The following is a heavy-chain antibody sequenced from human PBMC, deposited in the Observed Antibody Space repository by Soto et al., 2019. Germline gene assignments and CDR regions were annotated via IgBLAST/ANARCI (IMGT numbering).Heavy chain of an antibody. V-gene: IGHV3-15*01. CDR1: GFTFSNAW. CDR3: TTAPSGIDI. CDR2: IKSRTDGGTT. Sequence: GGSLRLSCAASGFTFSNAWMSWVRRAPGKGLEWLGRIKSRTDGGTTDYAAPVKDRITIPRDDSKTALYLQMNSLKTEDTAVYYCTTAPSGIDIRGQGTMVTVSS. D-gene: IGHD1-26*01. J-gene: IGHJ3*02.